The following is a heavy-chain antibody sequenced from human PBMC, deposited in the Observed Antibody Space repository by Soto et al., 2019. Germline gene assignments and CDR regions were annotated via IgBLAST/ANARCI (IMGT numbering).Heavy chain of an antibody. CDR2: INPSGGST. D-gene: IGHD3-22*01. CDR1: DYY. V-gene: IGHV1-46*01. Sequence: WASVKVSCKASDYYIHWVRQAPGQGLEWMGIINPSGGSTYSQMFQGRVTMTRDTSTNTVYMELGSLRSEDTAVYYCATRGPDTSTYYGTGKYWYFDLWGRGTLVTVSS. J-gene: IGHJ2*01. CDR3: ATRGPDTSTYYGTGKYWYFDL.